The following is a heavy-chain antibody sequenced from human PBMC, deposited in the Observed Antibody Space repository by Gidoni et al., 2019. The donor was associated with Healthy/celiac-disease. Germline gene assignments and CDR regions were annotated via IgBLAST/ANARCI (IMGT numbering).Heavy chain of an antibody. D-gene: IGHD4-17*01. V-gene: IGHV4-61*02. Sequence: QVQLQESGPGLGKPSQTLSLTCTVSGGAISSGSYYWSWIRPPAGKGLEWIGRIYTSGSTNYNPSLKSRVTISVDTSKNQFSLKLSSVTAADTAVYYCARYDYGDFYFDYWGQGTLVTVSS. CDR3: ARYDYGDFYFDY. CDR1: GGAISSGSYY. CDR2: IYTSGST. J-gene: IGHJ4*02.